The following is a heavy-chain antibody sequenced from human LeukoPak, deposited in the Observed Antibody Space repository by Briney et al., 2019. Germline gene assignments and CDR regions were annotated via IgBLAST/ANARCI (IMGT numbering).Heavy chain of an antibody. CDR3: ARYYDVPYFDY. D-gene: IGHD3-22*01. CDR1: GFTFDDYG. V-gene: IGHV3-20*04. CDR2: INWNGGST. J-gene: IGHJ4*02. Sequence: GGSLRLSCAASGFTFDDYGMSWVRQAPGKGLEWVSGINWNGGSTGYADSVKGRFTISRDNAKNSLYLRTNSLRAEDTALYYCARYYDVPYFDYWGQGTLVTVSS.